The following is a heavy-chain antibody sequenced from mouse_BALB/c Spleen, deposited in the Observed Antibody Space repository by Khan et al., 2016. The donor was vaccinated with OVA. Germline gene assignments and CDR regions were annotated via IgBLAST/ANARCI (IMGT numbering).Heavy chain of an antibody. V-gene: IGHV1-7*01. J-gene: IGHJ2*01. CDR1: GYTFINHW. CDR2: INPSTGYT. CDR3: ARRGLRWDFDY. D-gene: IGHD1-1*01. Sequence: VQLQQSGAELAKPGASVKMSCKASGYTFINHWMHWVKQRPGQGLEWIGYINPSTGYTEYNQNFKDKATLTADKSSTTAYMQLSSLTSEDSAVYYFARRGLRWDFDYWGQGTTLTVSS.